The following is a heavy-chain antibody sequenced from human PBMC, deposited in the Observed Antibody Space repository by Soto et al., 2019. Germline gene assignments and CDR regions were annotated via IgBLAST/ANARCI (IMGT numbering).Heavy chain of an antibody. CDR2: ISSSSYI. D-gene: IGHD5-12*01. V-gene: IGHV3-21*01. CDR3: ARDPSSEPPFGGYSGYDTDY. Sequence: GGSLRLSCAASGFTFSSYSMNWVRQAPGKGLEWVSSISSSSYIYYADSVKGRFTISRDNAKNSLYLQMNSLRAEDTAVYYCARDPSSEPPFGGYSGYDTDYWGQGTLVTVSS. J-gene: IGHJ4*02. CDR1: GFTFSSYS.